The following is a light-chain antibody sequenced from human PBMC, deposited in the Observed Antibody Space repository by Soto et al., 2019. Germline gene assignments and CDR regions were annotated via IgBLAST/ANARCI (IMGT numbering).Light chain of an antibody. CDR3: TSYTSSSTYV. CDR2: EVS. CDR1: SSDVGDYNY. V-gene: IGLV2-14*01. J-gene: IGLJ1*01. Sequence: QSALTQPASVSGSPGQSITISCTVTSSDVGDYNYVSWYQQHPGKAPKLMLYEVSNRPSGVSNRFSGSKSGNTASLTISGLQAEDEADYYCTSYTSSSTYVFGTGTKSPS.